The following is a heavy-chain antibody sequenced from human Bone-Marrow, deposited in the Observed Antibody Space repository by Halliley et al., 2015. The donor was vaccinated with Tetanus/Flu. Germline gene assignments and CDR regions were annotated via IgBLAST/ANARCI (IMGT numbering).Heavy chain of an antibody. Sequence: SLRLSCAASGFPFSSYTMNWVRQAPGQGLEWVSSIIGSSDFIYYADSVKGRFTISRDNAKNSLSLQMNNLRAEDTAVYYCARDLGAGYVWYFDLWGRGTLVTVSP. D-gene: IGHD3-16*01. V-gene: IGHV3-21*01. CDR2: IIGSSDFI. CDR1: GFPFSSYT. J-gene: IGHJ2*01. CDR3: ARDLGAGYVWYFDL.